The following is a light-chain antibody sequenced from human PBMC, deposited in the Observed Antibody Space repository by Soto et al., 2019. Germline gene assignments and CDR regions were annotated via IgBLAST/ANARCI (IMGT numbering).Light chain of an antibody. CDR3: QQYNNWPPWT. Sequence: EIVLTQSPGTLSLSPGERATLSCRASQSVSSNYLAWYQQKPGQAPRLLMYDASSRATGIPDRFSGSGSGTDFTLTISRLEPEDFAVYYCQQYNNWPPWTFGQGTKVDI. CDR2: DAS. V-gene: IGKV3-20*01. J-gene: IGKJ1*01. CDR1: QSVSSNY.